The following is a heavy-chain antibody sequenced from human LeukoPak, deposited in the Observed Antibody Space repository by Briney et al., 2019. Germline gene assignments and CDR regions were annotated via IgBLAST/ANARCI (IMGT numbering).Heavy chain of an antibody. V-gene: IGHV1-18*01. CDR1: GYTFSRNG. CDR2: ISAYNGNT. J-gene: IGHJ6*02. Sequence: ASVKVSCKASGYTFSRNGISWVRQAPGHGLEWMGWISAYNGNTNYAQKLQGRVTMTTDTSTSTAYMELRSLRSDDTAVYYCARVELLPDYYGMDVWGQGTTVTVSS. D-gene: IGHD2-15*01. CDR3: ARVELLPDYYGMDV.